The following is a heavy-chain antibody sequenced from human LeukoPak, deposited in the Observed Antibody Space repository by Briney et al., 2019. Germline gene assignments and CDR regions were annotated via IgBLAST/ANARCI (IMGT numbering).Heavy chain of an antibody. V-gene: IGHV3-23*01. CDR3: AKEGTYYDSSGYYTH. D-gene: IGHD3-22*01. J-gene: IGHJ4*02. Sequence: GGSLRLSCAASGLTFSSFAMRWVRQAPGKGLEWVSSVSGSGGATYYADSVKRRFTISRDNSKNTLFLQMSSLRVEDTAIYYCAKEGTYYDSSGYYTHWGQGTLVAVSS. CDR2: VSGSGGAT. CDR1: GLTFSSFA.